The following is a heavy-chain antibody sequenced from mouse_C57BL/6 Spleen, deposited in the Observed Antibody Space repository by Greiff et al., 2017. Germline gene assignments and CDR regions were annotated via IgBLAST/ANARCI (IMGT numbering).Heavy chain of an antibody. J-gene: IGHJ2*01. D-gene: IGHD2-3*01. V-gene: IGHV1-81*01. Sequence: QVQLKESGAELARPGASVKLSCKASGYTFTSYGISWVKQRTGQGLEWIGEIYPRSGNTYYNEKFKGKATLTADKSSSTAYMELRSLTSEDSAVYFCARSIYDGYYFYFDYWGQGTTLTVSS. CDR3: ARSIYDGYYFYFDY. CDR1: GYTFTSYG. CDR2: IYPRSGNT.